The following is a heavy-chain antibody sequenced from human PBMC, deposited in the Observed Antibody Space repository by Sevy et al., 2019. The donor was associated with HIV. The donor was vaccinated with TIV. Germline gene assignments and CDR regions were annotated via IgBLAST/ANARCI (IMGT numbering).Heavy chain of an antibody. D-gene: IGHD2-2*01. CDR2: IWYDGSNK. CDR3: AREVRRSYYYYGMDV. J-gene: IGHJ6*02. V-gene: IGHV3-33*01. Sequence: GGCLRLSCAASGFTFSSYGMHWVRQAPGKGLEWVAVIWYDGSNKYYADSVKGRFTVSRDNSKNTLYLQMNSLRAEDTAVYYCAREVRRSYYYYGMDVWGQGTTVTVSS. CDR1: GFTFSSYG.